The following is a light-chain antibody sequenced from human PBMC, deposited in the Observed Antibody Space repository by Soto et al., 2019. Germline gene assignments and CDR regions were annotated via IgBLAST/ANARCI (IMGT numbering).Light chain of an antibody. CDR1: SSDIGAHNF. CDR3: NSYTTSNTLV. J-gene: IGLJ1*01. Sequence: QSVLTQPASVPGSPGQAITVSCSGTSSDIGAHNFVSWYQQHPGKAPKLIIYEVINRPSGVSDRFSGSKSGNTASLTISGLQSEDEADYYCNSYTTSNTLVFGSGTKVTVL. CDR2: EVI. V-gene: IGLV2-14*03.